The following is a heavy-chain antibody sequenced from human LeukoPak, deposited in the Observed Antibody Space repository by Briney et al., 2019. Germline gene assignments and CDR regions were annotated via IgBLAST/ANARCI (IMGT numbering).Heavy chain of an antibody. CDR2: ISYDESNK. V-gene: IGHV3-30-3*01. Sequence: PGRSLRLSCAASGFTFSSYAVHWVRQAPGKGLEWVAVISYDESNKYYAGSVKGRFTISRDTSKNTLSLQMNSLRLEDTAVYYCARVDSGDSSSSAPFDYWGQGTLVTVSS. CDR3: ARVDSGDSSSSAPFDY. J-gene: IGHJ4*02. CDR1: GFTFSSYA. D-gene: IGHD6-6*01.